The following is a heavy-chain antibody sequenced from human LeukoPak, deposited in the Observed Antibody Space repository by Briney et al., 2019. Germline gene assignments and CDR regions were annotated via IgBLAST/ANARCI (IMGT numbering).Heavy chain of an antibody. CDR1: GFTFSGQF. D-gene: IGHD1-26*01. J-gene: IGHJ4*02. CDR2: ISINGDKT. V-gene: IGHV3-64D*06. Sequence: GGSLRLSCSASGFTFSGQFMHWVRQAPGKGLVYVSSISINGDKTYYAESVKGRFTISRDNSKNTLYLQLSSLRVEDTAVYYCIKDRIGTWSFDHWGQGTLLTVSS. CDR3: IKDRIGTWSFDH.